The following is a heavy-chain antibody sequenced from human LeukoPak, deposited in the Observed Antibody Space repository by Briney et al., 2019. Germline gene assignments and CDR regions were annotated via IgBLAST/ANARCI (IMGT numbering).Heavy chain of an antibody. D-gene: IGHD4-17*01. Sequence: ETLSLTCTVSGGSISSYYWSWIRQPPGKGLEWIGYIYYSGSTNYNPSLKSRVTISVDTSKNQFSLKLSSVTAADTAVYYCARHPITNDYGDYAFDPWGQGTLVTVSS. CDR2: IYYSGST. CDR1: GGSISSYY. CDR3: ARHPITNDYGDYAFDP. V-gene: IGHV4-59*08. J-gene: IGHJ5*02.